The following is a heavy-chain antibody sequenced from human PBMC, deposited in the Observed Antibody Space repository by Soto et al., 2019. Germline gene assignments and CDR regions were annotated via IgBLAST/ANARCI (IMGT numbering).Heavy chain of an antibody. V-gene: IGHV3-11*01. J-gene: IGHJ4*02. Sequence: GGSLRLSCAASGFTFSDYYMSWIRQAPGKGLEWLSYISSSGDTIYYADPVKGRFTLSRDDAKNSVYLQMNSLRTDDTAVYYCASGSSPFTYWRQGTLVTVSS. CDR1: GFTFSDYY. D-gene: IGHD6-6*01. CDR2: ISSSGDTI. CDR3: ASGSSPFTY.